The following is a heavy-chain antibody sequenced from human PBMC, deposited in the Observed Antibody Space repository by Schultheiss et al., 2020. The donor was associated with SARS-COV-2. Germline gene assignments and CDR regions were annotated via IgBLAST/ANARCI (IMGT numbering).Heavy chain of an antibody. CDR1: GFTFSSYG. CDR2: IWYDGSNK. CDR3: ARDRAFAEWPLGMDV. D-gene: IGHD3-3*01. V-gene: IGHV3-33*01. Sequence: GESLKISCAASGFTFSSYGMHWVRQAPGKGLEWVAVIWYDGSNKYYADSVKGRFTISRDNSKNTLYLQMNSLRAEDTAVYYCARDRAFAEWPLGMDVWGQGTTVTVSS. J-gene: IGHJ6*02.